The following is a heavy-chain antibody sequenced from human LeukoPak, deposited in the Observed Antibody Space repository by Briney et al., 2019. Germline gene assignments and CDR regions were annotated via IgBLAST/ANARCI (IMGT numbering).Heavy chain of an antibody. CDR1: GFTFSSYG. D-gene: IGHD3-22*01. CDR3: ANGRGYDSSGYYFYNWFDP. CDR2: IRYDGSNK. J-gene: IGHJ5*02. Sequence: PGGSPRLSCAASGFTFSSYGMHWVRQAPGKGLEWVAFIRYDGSNKYYADSVKGRFTISRDNSKNTLYLQMNSLRAEDTAVYYCANGRGYDSSGYYFYNWFDPWGQGTLVTVSS. V-gene: IGHV3-30*02.